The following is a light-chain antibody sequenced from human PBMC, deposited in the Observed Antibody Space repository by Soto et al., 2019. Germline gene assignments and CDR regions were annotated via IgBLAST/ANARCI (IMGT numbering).Light chain of an antibody. CDR1: SSNIGSNT. CDR2: TAG. Sequence: QSVLTQPPSASGTPGQKVFISCSGGSSNIGSNTVAWYQHLPGTAPPRLIFTAGQRPSGVPGRFSGSKSGTSASLAISGLQSEDEGDYYCSAWDNSLNGYVFGPGTKLTVL. CDR3: SAWDNSLNGYV. V-gene: IGLV1-44*01. J-gene: IGLJ1*01.